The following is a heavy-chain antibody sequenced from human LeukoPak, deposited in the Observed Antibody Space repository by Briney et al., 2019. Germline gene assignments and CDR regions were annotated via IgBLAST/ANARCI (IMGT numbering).Heavy chain of an antibody. CDR3: ARDYSRSWYDN. D-gene: IGHD6-13*01. CDR1: GYTFTSYG. Sequence: VASVKVSCKASGYTFTSYGISWVRQAPGQGLEWMGQINPNSGGTNYAQKFQGRVTMTRDTSISTAYMELRRLGSDDTAVYYCARDYSRSWYDNWGQGTLVIVS. J-gene: IGHJ4*02. V-gene: IGHV1-2*06. CDR2: INPNSGGT.